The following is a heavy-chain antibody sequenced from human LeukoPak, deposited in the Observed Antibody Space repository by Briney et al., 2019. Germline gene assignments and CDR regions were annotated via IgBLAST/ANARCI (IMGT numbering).Heavy chain of an antibody. D-gene: IGHD3-3*01. CDR1: GGSISSSSYY. J-gene: IGHJ4*02. CDR2: INHSGST. Sequence: PSETLSLTCTVSGGSISSSSYYWGWIRQPPGKGLEWIGEINHSGSTNYNPSLKSRVTISVDTSKNQFSLKLSSVTAADTAVYYCARTIRRGMVFGFSYWGQGTLVTVSS. V-gene: IGHV4-39*07. CDR3: ARTIRRGMVFGFSY.